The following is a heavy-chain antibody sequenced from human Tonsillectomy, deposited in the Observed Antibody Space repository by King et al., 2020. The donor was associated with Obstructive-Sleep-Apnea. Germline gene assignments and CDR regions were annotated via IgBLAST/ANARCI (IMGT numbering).Heavy chain of an antibody. CDR1: GFSFSSYV. CDR2: ISGSGGGT. V-gene: IGHV3-23*04. CDR3: AKDDYCSSATCYGEYFDY. J-gene: IGHJ4*02. D-gene: IGHD2-2*01. Sequence: VQLVESGGGLVQPGGSLRLSCAASGFSFSSYVMSWVRQAPGKGLEWVSTISGSGGGTDYADSVKGRFTISRDNSKNTLYLQMNSLRAEDTAVYYWAKDDYCSSATCYGEYFDYWGQGALVTVSS.